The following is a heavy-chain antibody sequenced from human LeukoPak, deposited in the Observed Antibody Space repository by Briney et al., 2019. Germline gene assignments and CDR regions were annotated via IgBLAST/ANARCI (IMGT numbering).Heavy chain of an antibody. Sequence: GASVKVSCTASGYTFTSYDINWVRQATGQGLEWMGWMNPNSGNTGYAQKFQGRVTMTGNTSISTAYMELSSLRSEDTAVYYCARVRRFRSWYFYYWGQGTLVTVSS. CDR1: GYTFTSYD. CDR3: ARVRRFRSWYFYY. V-gene: IGHV1-8*01. CDR2: MNPNSGNT. D-gene: IGHD6-13*01. J-gene: IGHJ4*02.